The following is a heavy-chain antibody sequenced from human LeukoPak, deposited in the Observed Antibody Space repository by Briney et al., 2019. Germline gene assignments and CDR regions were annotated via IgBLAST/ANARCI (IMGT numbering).Heavy chain of an antibody. J-gene: IGHJ5*02. CDR1: GFTFSSYA. Sequence: GGSLRLSCAASGFTFSSYAMHWVRQAPGKGLEWVAVISYDGSNKYYADSVKGRFTISRDNSKNTLYLQMNSLRAEDTAVYYCARGTPCGGDCYWGNWFDPWGQGTLVTVSP. CDR2: ISYDGSNK. V-gene: IGHV3-30-3*01. CDR3: ARGTPCGGDCYWGNWFDP. D-gene: IGHD2-21*02.